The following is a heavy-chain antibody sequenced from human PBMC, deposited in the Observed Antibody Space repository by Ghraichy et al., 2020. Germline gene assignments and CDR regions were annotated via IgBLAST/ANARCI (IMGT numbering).Heavy chain of an antibody. CDR1: GFTFSSYA. V-gene: IGHV3-30-3*01. D-gene: IGHD3-10*01. CDR3: ARSADNMVRGDRGAFDI. Sequence: GGSLRLSCAASGFTFSSYAMHWVRQAPGKGLEWVAVISYDGSNKYYADSVKGRFTISRDNSKNTLYLQMNSLRAEDTAVYYCARSADNMVRGDRGAFDIWGQGTMVTVSS. J-gene: IGHJ3*02. CDR2: ISYDGSNK.